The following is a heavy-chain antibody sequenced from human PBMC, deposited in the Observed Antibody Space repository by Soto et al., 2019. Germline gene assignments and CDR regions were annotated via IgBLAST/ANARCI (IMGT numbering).Heavy chain of an antibody. CDR3: AKAFGSSWYDYGMDV. D-gene: IGHD6-13*01. CDR2: ISYDGSNK. CDR1: GFTFSSYG. J-gene: IGHJ6*02. V-gene: IGHV3-30*18. Sequence: QVQLVESGGGVVQPGRSLRLSCAASGFTFSSYGMHWVRQAPGKGLEWVAVISYDGSNKYYADSVKGRFTISRDNSKNTLYLQMNSLRAEDTAVYYCAKAFGSSWYDYGMDVWGQGTTVTVPS.